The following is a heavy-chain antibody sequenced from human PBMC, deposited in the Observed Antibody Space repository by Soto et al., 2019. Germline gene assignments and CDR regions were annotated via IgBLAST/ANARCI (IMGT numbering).Heavy chain of an antibody. Sequence: QMQLVQSGAEVKKPGASVKASCKASGYTFTTYYIHWVRQAPGQGLEWMGIINPSGGTTSYAQEFQARVTMTSDTSTSTVYMELSSLRSEDTAVYYCASSLQQLVLVYWGQGTLATVSS. CDR2: INPSGGTT. J-gene: IGHJ4*02. V-gene: IGHV1-46*01. D-gene: IGHD6-13*01. CDR1: GYTFTTYY. CDR3: ASSLQQLVLVY.